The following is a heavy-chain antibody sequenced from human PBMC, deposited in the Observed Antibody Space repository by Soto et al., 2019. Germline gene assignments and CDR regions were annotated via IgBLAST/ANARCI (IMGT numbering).Heavy chain of an antibody. Sequence: QVQLVDFGGGVVQPGRSLRLSCAASGFPFSSYAIHWVRQAPGKGLEWVAFISYDGSNTYYADSVRGRFSVSRDNSNNTLDLQMNSLRAEDTAVYYCARSRGGDGYNPLDYWGQGTLVSVSS. CDR2: ISYDGSNT. V-gene: IGHV3-30-3*01. CDR1: GFPFSSYA. D-gene: IGHD2-21*01. J-gene: IGHJ4*02. CDR3: ARSRGGDGYNPLDY.